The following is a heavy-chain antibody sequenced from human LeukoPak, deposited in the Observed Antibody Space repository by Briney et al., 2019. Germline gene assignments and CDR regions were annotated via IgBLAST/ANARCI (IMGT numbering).Heavy chain of an antibody. Sequence: SETLSLTCAVYGGSFSGYYWSWIRQPPGKWLEWIGEINHSGSTNYNPSLKSRVTISVDTSKNQFSLKLSSVTAADTAVYYCARGILWFGEGNYYKDVWGKGTTVTVSS. CDR2: INHSGST. V-gene: IGHV4-34*01. CDR1: GGSFSGYY. J-gene: IGHJ6*03. CDR3: ARGILWFGEGNYYKDV. D-gene: IGHD3-10*01.